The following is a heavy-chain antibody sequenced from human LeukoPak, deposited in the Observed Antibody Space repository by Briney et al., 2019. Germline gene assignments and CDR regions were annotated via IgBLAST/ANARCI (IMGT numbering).Heavy chain of an antibody. CDR2: YYGGRT. CDR1: GDSISRYY. Sequence: SGALSLTCTVSGDSISRYYWSWIRQSPGKGLEWIGYYGGRTTYNPSLKSRVIMSVDTSKNQFSLKLTSVTAVDTAVYYCARYDHAPSYYYYYMDVWGKGTTVTVPS. V-gene: IGHV4-59*01. J-gene: IGHJ6*03. D-gene: IGHD1-14*01. CDR3: ARYDHAPSYYYYYMDV.